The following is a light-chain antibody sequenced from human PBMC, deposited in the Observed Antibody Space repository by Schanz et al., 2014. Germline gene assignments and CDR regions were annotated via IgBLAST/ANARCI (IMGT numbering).Light chain of an antibody. V-gene: IGLV2-14*01. CDR1: SSDIGGYNY. CDR2: DVT. J-gene: IGLJ3*02. Sequence: QSALTQPRSVSGSPGQSITISCTGTSSDIGGYNYASWYQQHPGKAPKLMIYDVTNRPSGVSNRFSGSKSGNTASLTISGLQAEDEADYYCSSYTSSSTWVFGGGTKLTVL. CDR3: SSYTSSSTWV.